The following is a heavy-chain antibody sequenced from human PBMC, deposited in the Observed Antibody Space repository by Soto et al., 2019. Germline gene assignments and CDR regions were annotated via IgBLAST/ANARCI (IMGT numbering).Heavy chain of an antibody. CDR1: GFTFSIHA. CDR3: AKDSDPPTY. CDR2: ISSSGGSI. Sequence: EVQLLQSGGELVQPGTSLRLSCAASGFTFSIHAMAWVRQAPGKGLEWLSTISSSGGSIHYADSVKGRFAISRDNAKKILYLQMDNLRAEDTALYYCAKDSDPPTYWGQGTLVTVPS. V-gene: IGHV3-23*01. J-gene: IGHJ4*02.